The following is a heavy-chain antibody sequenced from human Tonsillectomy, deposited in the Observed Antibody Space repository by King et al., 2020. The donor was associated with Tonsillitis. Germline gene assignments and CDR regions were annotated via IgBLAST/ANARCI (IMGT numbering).Heavy chain of an antibody. CDR2: IFSSGHT. CDR1: GGSITPYY. Sequence: QLQESGPGLVKPSETLSLTCSVSGGSITPYYWSWVRQPAGKGLEWLGRIFSSGHTNYNPSLKGRLTMSVDTSNNQFSLKLTSVTAADTAVYFCAKGPWGCEENSYYCMEVWGQGTTVTVSS. D-gene: IGHD3-16*01. J-gene: IGHJ6*02. V-gene: IGHV4-4*07. CDR3: AKGPWGCEENSYYCMEV.